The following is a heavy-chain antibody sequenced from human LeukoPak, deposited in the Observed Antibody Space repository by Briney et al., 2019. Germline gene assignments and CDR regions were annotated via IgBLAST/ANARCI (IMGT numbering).Heavy chain of an antibody. V-gene: IGHV4-39*01. J-gene: IGHJ6*03. D-gene: IGHD3-10*01. CDR2: IYYSGST. CDR1: GGSIGSSSYY. Sequence: SETLSLTCTVSGGSIGSSSYYWGWIRQPPGKGLEWIGSIYYSGSTYYNPSLKSRVTISVDTSKNQFSLKLSSVTAADTAVYYCAGLKSIYYMDVWGKGTTVTVSS. CDR3: AGLKSIYYMDV.